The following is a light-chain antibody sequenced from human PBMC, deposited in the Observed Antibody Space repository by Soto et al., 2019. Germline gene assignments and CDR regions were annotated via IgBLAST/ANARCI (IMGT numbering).Light chain of an antibody. CDR1: SSDVGGYSF. CDR3: SSYTSSSTLVV. CDR2: DVS. Sequence: QSALTQPASVSGSPGQSITISCTGTSSDVGGYSFVSWYQQHPGKAPKLMIYDVSNRPSGVSNRFSGSKSGNTASLTISGLQAEDEADYYCSSYTSSSTLVVFGGGTQLTV. V-gene: IGLV2-14*01. J-gene: IGLJ2*01.